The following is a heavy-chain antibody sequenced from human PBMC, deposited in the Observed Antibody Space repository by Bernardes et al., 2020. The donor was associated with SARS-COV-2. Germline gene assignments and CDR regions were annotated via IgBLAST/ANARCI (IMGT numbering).Heavy chain of an antibody. J-gene: IGHJ4*02. CDR2: INHSGST. D-gene: IGHD3-9*01. V-gene: IGHV4-34*01. Sequence: LSLTCAVYGGSFSGYYWSWIRQPPGKGLEWIGEINHSGSTNYNPSLKSRVTISVDTSKNQFFLKLSSVIAADTAVYYCARGGLRYFDWRPGIDYWGKGTLVTGSS. CDR3: ARGGLRYFDWRPGIDY. CDR1: GGSFSGYY.